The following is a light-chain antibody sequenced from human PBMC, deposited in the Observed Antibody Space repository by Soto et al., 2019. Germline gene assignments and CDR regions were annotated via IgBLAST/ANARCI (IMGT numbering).Light chain of an antibody. CDR2: SDD. CDR3: AVWDDSLNAYV. CDR1: SSNIGINT. V-gene: IGLV1-44*01. J-gene: IGLJ1*01. Sequence: QSVLTQPPSASGTPGQRVTISCSGSSSNIGINTVKWYQQLPGTAPKLLIYSDDQRPSGVPDRVSGSRSGTSASLAISGLQSEDGADYYFAVWDDSLNAYVFXIGTKLTVL.